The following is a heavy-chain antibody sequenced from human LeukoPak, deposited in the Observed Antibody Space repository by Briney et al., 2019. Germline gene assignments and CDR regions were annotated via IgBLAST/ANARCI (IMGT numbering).Heavy chain of an antibody. Sequence: GGSLRLSCAASGFTFSSYGMHWVRQAPGKGLEWVAFIRYDGSNKYYADSLKGRFTISRDNSKNTLYLQMNSLRAEDTAVYYCAKYPNSDYDFWSGSHYYYYMDVWGKGTAVTVSS. CDR1: GFTFSSYG. V-gene: IGHV3-30*02. CDR2: IRYDGSNK. D-gene: IGHD3-3*01. J-gene: IGHJ6*03. CDR3: AKYPNSDYDFWSGSHYYYYMDV.